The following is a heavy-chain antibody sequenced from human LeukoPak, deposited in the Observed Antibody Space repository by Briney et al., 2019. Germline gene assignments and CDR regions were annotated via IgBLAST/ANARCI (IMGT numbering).Heavy chain of an antibody. V-gene: IGHV4-39*07. Sequence: KPSETLSLTCTVSGSSISSSSYYWGWIRQPPGKGLEYIGNIYYSGSTYYKLSLKSRVTISLDTSKNQFSLKLSSVTAADTAVYYCARGAVAGVFSLDIWGQGTIVTVSS. CDR2: IYYSGST. CDR1: GSSISSSSYY. J-gene: IGHJ3*02. CDR3: ARGAVAGVFSLDI. D-gene: IGHD6-19*01.